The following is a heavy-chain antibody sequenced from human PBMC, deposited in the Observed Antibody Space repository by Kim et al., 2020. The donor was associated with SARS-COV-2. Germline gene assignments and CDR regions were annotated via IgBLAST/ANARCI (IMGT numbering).Heavy chain of an antibody. V-gene: IGHV4-34*01. Sequence: SETLSLTCAVYGGSFSGYYWSWIRQPPGKGLEWIGQINHSESTNYNPSLKSRVTISVDTSKNQFSLKLSSVTAADTAVYYWARAEPYSSMVIWGVVSWFDPWGQGALVTVSS. D-gene: IGHD5-18*01. CDR3: ARAEPYSSMVIWGVVSWFDP. J-gene: IGHJ5*02. CDR2: INHSEST. CDR1: GGSFSGYY.